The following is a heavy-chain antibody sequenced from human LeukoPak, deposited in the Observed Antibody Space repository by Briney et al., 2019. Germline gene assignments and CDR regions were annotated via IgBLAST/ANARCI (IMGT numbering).Heavy chain of an antibody. D-gene: IGHD3-10*01. CDR3: ARRGVYGSGSFYLDY. CDR2: ISSSSSYI. CDR1: GFTFSTYS. Sequence: GGSLRLSCAASGFTFSTYSMNWVRQTPGKGLEWVSSISSSSSYIYYADSVKGRFTISRDNAKKSLYLQMNRQRAEDTAVYYCARRGVYGSGSFYLDYWGQGTLVTVSS. V-gene: IGHV3-21*01. J-gene: IGHJ4*02.